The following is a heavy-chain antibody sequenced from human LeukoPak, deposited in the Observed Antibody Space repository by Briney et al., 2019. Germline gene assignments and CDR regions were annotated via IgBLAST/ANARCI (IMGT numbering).Heavy chain of an antibody. D-gene: IGHD2-15*01. J-gene: IGHJ4*02. V-gene: IGHV4-4*09. CDR2: IYTSGST. CDR1: GDSISSYY. CDR3: ARATRHDVVVFDF. Sequence: SETLSLTCAVSGDSISSYYWSWIRQPPGKGLEWIGYIYTSGSTNYNPSLKSRVTISVDTSKNQFSLKLSSVTAADTAVYYCARATRHDVVVFDFWGQGTLVTVSS.